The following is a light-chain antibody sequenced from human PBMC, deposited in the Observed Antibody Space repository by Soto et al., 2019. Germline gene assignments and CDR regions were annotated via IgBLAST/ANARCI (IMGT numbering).Light chain of an antibody. CDR2: DTS. J-gene: IGLJ7*01. V-gene: IGLV7-46*01. Sequence: QTVVTQEPSLTVSPGGTVTLTCGSSTGAVTSGHFPYWFQQKPGQAPRTLIYDTSNKQSWTPARFSGSLLGGKAALTLSGAQPEDEAEYYCLLSYSSTAVFGGGTQLTVL. CDR3: LLSYSSTAV. CDR1: TGAVTSGHF.